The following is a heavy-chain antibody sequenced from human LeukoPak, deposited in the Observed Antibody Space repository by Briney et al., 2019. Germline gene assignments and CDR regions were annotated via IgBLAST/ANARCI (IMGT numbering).Heavy chain of an antibody. CDR3: ARALGAFDI. V-gene: IGHV4-39*07. Sequence: SETLSLTCTVSGASISTSTYYWAWIRQSPGKGLEWIAEISQNGDSNYNPSLKSRVTISLDTSKNQLSLKLNSVTAADTAVYYCARALGAFDIWGQGTMVTVS. J-gene: IGHJ3*02. CDR1: GASISTSTYY. CDR2: ISQNGDS.